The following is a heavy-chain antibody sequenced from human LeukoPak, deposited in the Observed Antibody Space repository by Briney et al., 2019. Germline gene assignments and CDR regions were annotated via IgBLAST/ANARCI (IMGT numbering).Heavy chain of an antibody. CDR1: GFTFSSYG. V-gene: IGHV3-33*01. CDR3: ARGEGIYCSSTSCSLLYDY. CDR2: IWYDGSNK. Sequence: GRSLRLSCAASGFTFSSYGMHWVRQAPGKGLEWVAVIWYDGSNKYYADSVKGRFTISRDNSKNTLYLQMNSLRAEDTAVYYCARGEGIYCSSTSCSLLYDYWGQGTLVTVSS. J-gene: IGHJ4*02. D-gene: IGHD2-2*01.